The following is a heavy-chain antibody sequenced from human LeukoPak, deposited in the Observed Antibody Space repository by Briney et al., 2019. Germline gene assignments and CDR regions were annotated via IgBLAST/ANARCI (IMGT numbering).Heavy chain of an antibody. D-gene: IGHD3-3*01. CDR1: GFTFSSYW. J-gene: IGHJ4*02. CDR2: INWNGGST. V-gene: IGHV3-20*04. Sequence: GGSLRLSCAASGFTFSSYWMSWVRHAPGKGLEWVSGINWNGGSTVYADSVKGRFTISRDNAKNSLYLQMNSLRAEDTALYYCARTKLNILRFLEWYLFDYWGQGTLVAVSS. CDR3: ARTKLNILRFLEWYLFDY.